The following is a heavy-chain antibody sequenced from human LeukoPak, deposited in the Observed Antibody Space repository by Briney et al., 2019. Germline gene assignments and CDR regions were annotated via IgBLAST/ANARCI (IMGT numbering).Heavy chain of an antibody. D-gene: IGHD6-13*01. J-gene: IGHJ5*02. V-gene: IGHV3-7*03. CDR1: GFTFSSYW. CDR2: IKQDGSEK. CDR3: ARLRQTGYGSIWFDP. Sequence: PGGSLRLSCAASGFTFSSYWMSWVRQAPGKGLEWVANIKQDGSEKYYVDSVKGRFTISRDNAKNSLYLQMNSLRAEDTAVYYCARLRQTGYGSIWFDPWGQGTLVTVSS.